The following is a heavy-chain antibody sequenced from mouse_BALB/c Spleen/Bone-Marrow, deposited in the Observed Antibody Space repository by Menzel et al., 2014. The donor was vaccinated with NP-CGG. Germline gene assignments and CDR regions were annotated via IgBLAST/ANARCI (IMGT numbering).Heavy chain of an antibody. Sequence: EVQLQQSGPQLVKPGASVKISCKASGYSFXGYYMHWVKQSHGNSLDWIGYIYPYNGVSSYNQKFKGKATLTVDKSSSTAYMELRSLTSDDPAVYYCESRGEYFDVWGAGTTVTVSS. V-gene: IGHV1-31*01. CDR2: IYPYNGVS. CDR1: GYSFXGYY. J-gene: IGHJ1*01. CDR3: ESRGEYFDV.